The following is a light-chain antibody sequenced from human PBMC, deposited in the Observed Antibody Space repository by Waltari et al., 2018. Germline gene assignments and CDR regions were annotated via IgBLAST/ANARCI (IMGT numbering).Light chain of an antibody. CDR1: QSVSSRH. J-gene: IGKJ2*01. Sequence: EIELTQSPGTLSLSPGERATLSCRASQSVSSRHLAWYQHGPGQAPSLLIIAASTRATGIPDRFSGSGSGTDFTLTISRLEPEDFAVYYCQHYATSPEMYTFGQGTKLEIK. CDR3: QHYATSPEMYT. CDR2: AAS. V-gene: IGKV3-20*01.